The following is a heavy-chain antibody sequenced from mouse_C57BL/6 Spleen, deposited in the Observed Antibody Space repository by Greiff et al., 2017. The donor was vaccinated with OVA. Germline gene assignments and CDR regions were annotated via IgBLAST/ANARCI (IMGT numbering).Heavy chain of an antibody. CDR3: ARDPYSNYVGYAMDY. Sequence: EVQLQESGGGLVKPGGSLKLSCAASGFTFSDYGMHWVRQAPEKGLEWVAYISSGSSTIYYADTVKGRFTISRDNAKNTLFLQMTSLRSEDTAMYYCARDPYSNYVGYAMDYWGQGTSVTVSS. CDR1: GFTFSDYG. J-gene: IGHJ4*01. CDR2: ISSGSSTI. D-gene: IGHD2-5*01. V-gene: IGHV5-17*01.